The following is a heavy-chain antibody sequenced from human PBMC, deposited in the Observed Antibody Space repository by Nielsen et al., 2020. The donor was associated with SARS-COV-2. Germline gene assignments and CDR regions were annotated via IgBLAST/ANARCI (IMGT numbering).Heavy chain of an antibody. V-gene: IGHV1-3*01. CDR2: IHAGNGNT. D-gene: IGHD7-27*01. Sequence: ASVKVSCKASGNTFTTNVMHWVRQAPGQRLEWVGWIHAGNGNTQYSRKFQDRVTITRATSASTVYMELSSLRSEDSAVYYCASPLGPWGQGTLVTVSS. CDR3: ASPLGP. J-gene: IGHJ4*02. CDR1: GNTFTTNV.